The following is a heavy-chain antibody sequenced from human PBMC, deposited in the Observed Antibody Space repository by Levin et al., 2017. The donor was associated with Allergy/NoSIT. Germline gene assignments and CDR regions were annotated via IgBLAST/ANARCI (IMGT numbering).Heavy chain of an antibody. CDR3: ARALIVGATSGGDY. Sequence: GGSLRLSCAASGFTFSSYWMHWVRQAPGKGLVWVSRINGDGSSTNYADSVKGRFTISRDNAKNTLYLQMNSLRSDDTAVYYCARALIVGATSGGDYWGQGTLVTVSS. CDR2: INGDGSST. D-gene: IGHD1-26*01. CDR1: GFTFSSYW. V-gene: IGHV3-74*01. J-gene: IGHJ4*02.